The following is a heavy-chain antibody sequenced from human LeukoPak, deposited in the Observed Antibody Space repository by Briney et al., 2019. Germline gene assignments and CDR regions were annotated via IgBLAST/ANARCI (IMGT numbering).Heavy chain of an antibody. J-gene: IGHJ4*02. CDR1: GFTFTSYA. D-gene: IGHD5-12*01. CDR2: IIGSNGAT. CDR3: VKGGYDYIEIAYFDY. Sequence: PGGSLRLSCAASGFTFTSYAMNWVRQAPGKGLEWVSLIIGSNGATFYADSVKGRFTISRDTSKNTLYLQMNSLRAEDTAVYYCVKGGYDYIEIAYFDYWGQGALVTASS. V-gene: IGHV3-23*01.